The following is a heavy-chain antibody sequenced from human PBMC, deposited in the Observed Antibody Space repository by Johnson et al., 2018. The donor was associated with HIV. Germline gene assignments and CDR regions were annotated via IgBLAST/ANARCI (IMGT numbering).Heavy chain of an antibody. CDR1: GFTFSSYA. D-gene: IGHD3-16*01. J-gene: IGHJ3*02. Sequence: VQLVESGGGLVQPGGSLRLSCAASGFTFSSYAMSWVRQAPGKGLEWVSAISGSGGSTYYAASVKGRFTISRDTARNSLYLQMNSLRAEDTAVYYCAGQRGDDAFDMWGQGTMVTVSS. CDR2: ISGSGGST. V-gene: IGHV3-23*04. CDR3: AGQRGDDAFDM.